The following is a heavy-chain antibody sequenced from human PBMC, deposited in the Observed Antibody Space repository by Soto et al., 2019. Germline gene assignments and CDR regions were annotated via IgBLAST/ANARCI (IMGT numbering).Heavy chain of an antibody. Sequence: QVQLVQSWAEVKKPGASVKVSCKASGYTFTSYDINWVRQATGQGLEWMGWMNHNSGNTGYAQKFQGRVPMTRATSLSTAYMNLSSLRYEDTAVYYCARERFGSSDYWGQGTLVTVSS. V-gene: IGHV1-8*01. CDR2: MNHNSGNT. D-gene: IGHD1-26*01. J-gene: IGHJ4*02. CDR1: GYTFTSYD. CDR3: ARERFGSSDY.